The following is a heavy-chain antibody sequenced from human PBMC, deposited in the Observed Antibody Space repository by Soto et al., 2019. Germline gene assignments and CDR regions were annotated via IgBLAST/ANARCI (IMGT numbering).Heavy chain of an antibody. Sequence: GCSLRLSCAASGFTFSSYGMHWVRQAPGKGLEWVAVISYDGSNKYYADSVKGRFTISRDNSKNTLYLQMNSLRAEDTAVYYCAKEYYYDSSGSYWGQGTLVTASS. CDR1: GFTFSSYG. CDR3: AKEYYYDSSGSY. V-gene: IGHV3-30*18. CDR2: ISYDGSNK. J-gene: IGHJ4*02. D-gene: IGHD3-22*01.